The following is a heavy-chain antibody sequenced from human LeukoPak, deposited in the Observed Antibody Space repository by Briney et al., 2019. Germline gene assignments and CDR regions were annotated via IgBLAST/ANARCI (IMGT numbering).Heavy chain of an antibody. D-gene: IGHD3-10*01. CDR3: ASEMDGSGSYPQGFGY. V-gene: IGHV3-69-1*01. CDR1: GFTFSDYY. Sequence: PGGSLRLSCAASGFTFSDYYINWVPQAPGKGLDWVSSISSSSTMYYADSVKGRFTISRDNAKNSLYLQMNSLRAEDTAVYYCASEMDGSGSYPQGFGYWGQGTLVTVSS. CDR2: ISSSSTM. J-gene: IGHJ4*02.